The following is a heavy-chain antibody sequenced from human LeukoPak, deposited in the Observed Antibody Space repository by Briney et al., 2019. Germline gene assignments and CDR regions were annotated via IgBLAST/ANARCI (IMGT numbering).Heavy chain of an antibody. CDR1: GFTFSSYA. CDR3: AKSSGYTSNWYNFQH. Sequence: GRSLRLSCAASGFTFSSYAMHWVRQAPGKGLEWVAVISYDGSNKYYADSVKGRFTISRDNSKNALYLQMNSLRAEDTAIYYCAKSSGYTSNWYNFQHWGQGTLVTVSS. V-gene: IGHV3-30-3*02. CDR2: ISYDGSNK. J-gene: IGHJ1*01. D-gene: IGHD6-13*01.